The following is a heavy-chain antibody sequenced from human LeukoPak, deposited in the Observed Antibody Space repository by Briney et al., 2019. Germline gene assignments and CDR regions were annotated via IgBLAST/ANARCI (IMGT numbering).Heavy chain of an antibody. CDR2: IYYSGST. Sequence: PSETLSLTCTVSGGSLSSYYWSWIRQPPGKGLEWIGYIYYSGSTNYNPSLKSRVTISVDTSKNQFSLKLSSVTAADTAVYYCARGLEGGYSYDRINRFDPWGQGTLVTVSS. V-gene: IGHV4-59*01. D-gene: IGHD5-18*01. J-gene: IGHJ5*02. CDR3: ARGLEGGYSYDRINRFDP. CDR1: GGSLSSYY.